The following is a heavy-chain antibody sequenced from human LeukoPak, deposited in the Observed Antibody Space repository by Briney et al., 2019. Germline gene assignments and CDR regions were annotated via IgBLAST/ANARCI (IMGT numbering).Heavy chain of an antibody. CDR2: IFPGGSDI. D-gene: IGHD2-8*02. Sequence: GESLKISCKGSGYSFSNYYIDWVGQMPGKGREWRGVIFPGGSDIRYSPSFQGQVTISANKSIDNSYLPWRSRKAADSAVYNCARRTGRYCPFDSGRRGTMVTVSS. CDR3: ARRTGRYCPFDS. J-gene: IGHJ4*02. CDR1: GYSFSNYY. V-gene: IGHV5-51*01.